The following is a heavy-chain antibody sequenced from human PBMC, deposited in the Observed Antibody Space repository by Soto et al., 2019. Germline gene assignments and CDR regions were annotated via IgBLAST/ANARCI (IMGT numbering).Heavy chain of an antibody. Sequence: QVQLQESGPGLVKPSETLSLTCTVSGDYITSHYWSWIRQPPGQGLEWIGYFYHSEKTDSNPSLKTPVTISTDTPKNPLSLTLTPVTAAHTAVYYCARPQGIAPAIWYFDLWGRGTLVSVSS. D-gene: IGHD6-13*01. CDR2: FYHSEKT. CDR3: ARPQGIAPAIWYFDL. V-gene: IGHV4-59*08. J-gene: IGHJ2*01. CDR1: GDYITSHY.